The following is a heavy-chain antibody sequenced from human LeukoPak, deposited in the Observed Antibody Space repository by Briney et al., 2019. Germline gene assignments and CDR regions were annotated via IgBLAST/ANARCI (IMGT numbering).Heavy chain of an antibody. Sequence: AGGSLRLSCAASGFTFSGYSMNWVRQAPGKGLQWVSSISSSSSYIYYADSVKGRFTISRDNAKNSLYLQMNSLRAEDTAVYYCAREVCGGDCYSYYFDYWGQGTLVTVSS. CDR1: GFTFSGYS. CDR3: AREVCGGDCYSYYFDY. V-gene: IGHV3-21*01. CDR2: ISSSSSYI. D-gene: IGHD2-21*02. J-gene: IGHJ4*02.